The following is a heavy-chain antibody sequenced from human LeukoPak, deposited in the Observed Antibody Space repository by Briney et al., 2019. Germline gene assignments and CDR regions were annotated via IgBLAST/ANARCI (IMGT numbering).Heavy chain of an antibody. CDR1: GYTFTSYD. CDR3: ARTPVYYDFWSGYYSHYYMDV. Sequence: ASVKVSCKASGYTFTSYDINWVRQATGQGLEWMGWMNPNSGNTGYAQKFQGRVTMTRNTSISTAYMELSSLRSEDTPVYYCARTPVYYDFWSGYYSHYYMDVWGKGTTVTVSS. V-gene: IGHV1-8*01. CDR2: MNPNSGNT. J-gene: IGHJ6*03. D-gene: IGHD3-3*01.